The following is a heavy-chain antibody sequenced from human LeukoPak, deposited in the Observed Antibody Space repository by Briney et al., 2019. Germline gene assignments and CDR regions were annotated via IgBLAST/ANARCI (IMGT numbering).Heavy chain of an antibody. CDR2: ISAYNRNT. Sequence: ASVKVSCKASGYTFTSYGISWVRQAPGQGLEWMAWISAYNRNTNYAQKLQGRVTMTTDTSTSTAYMELRSLRSDDTAVYYCARSLVGATPKYYYYYMDVWGKGTTVTVS. V-gene: IGHV1-18*01. J-gene: IGHJ6*03. D-gene: IGHD1-26*01. CDR1: GYTFTSYG. CDR3: ARSLVGATPKYYYYYMDV.